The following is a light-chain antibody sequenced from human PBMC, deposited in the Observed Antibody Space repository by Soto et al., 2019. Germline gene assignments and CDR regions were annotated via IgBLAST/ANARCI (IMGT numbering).Light chain of an antibody. CDR3: QQYYNWRT. CDR1: QSVSSK. CDR2: GAS. Sequence: EIVMTQSPATLSVSPGERATLSCRARQSVSSKLAWYQQKPGQAPRLLIYGASTRATGIPARFRGSGSGTEFTLTITSLQSEDFAIYYCQQYYNWRTFGQGTKVDIK. J-gene: IGKJ1*01. V-gene: IGKV3-15*01.